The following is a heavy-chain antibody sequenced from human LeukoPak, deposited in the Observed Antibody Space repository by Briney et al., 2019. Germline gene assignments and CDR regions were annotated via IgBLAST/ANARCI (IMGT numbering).Heavy chain of an antibody. CDR1: GGSISSSSYY. V-gene: IGHV4-39*07. CDR3: ASRQLYYYYGMDV. D-gene: IGHD1-1*01. J-gene: IGHJ6*02. Sequence: SETLSLTCTVSGGSISSSSYYWGWIRQPPGKGLEWIGEINHSGSTNYNPSLKSRVTISVDTSKNQFSLKLSSVTAADTAVYYCASRQLYYYYGMDVWGQGTTVTVSS. CDR2: INHSGST.